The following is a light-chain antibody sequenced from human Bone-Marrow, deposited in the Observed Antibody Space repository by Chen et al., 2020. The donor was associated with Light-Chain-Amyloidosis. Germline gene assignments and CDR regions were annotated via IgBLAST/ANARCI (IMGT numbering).Light chain of an antibody. V-gene: IGKV3-20*01. Sequence: EIVLTQSPGTLSLSPGEGANRSCRASQTISSNYLTWYQQKFGQAPRLLIYGSSSSATGIPDRFTGSGSGTDFTLTINRLEPEDFAMYYCQQYGTSPLTFGGGTKGEIK. J-gene: IGKJ4*01. CDR2: GSS. CDR1: QTISSNY. CDR3: QQYGTSPLT.